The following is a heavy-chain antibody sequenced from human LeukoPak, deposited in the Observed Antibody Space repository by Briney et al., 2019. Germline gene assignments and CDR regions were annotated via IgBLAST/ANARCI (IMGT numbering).Heavy chain of an antibody. CDR2: IYYSGTT. V-gene: IGHV4-39*07. J-gene: IGHJ4*02. D-gene: IGHD3-22*01. CDR3: ASTGDSSGYFYYFDY. CDR1: GGSISSDNYY. Sequence: SETLSLTCTVSGGSISSDNYYWGWIRQPPGKGLEWIGSIYYSGTTYYNPSLKSRVTISVDTSKNQFSLKLSSVTAADTAVYYCASTGDSSGYFYYFDYWGQGTLVTVSS.